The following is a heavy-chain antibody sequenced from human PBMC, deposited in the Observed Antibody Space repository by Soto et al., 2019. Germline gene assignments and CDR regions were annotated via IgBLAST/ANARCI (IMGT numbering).Heavy chain of an antibody. CDR3: ARVVVVAVTGWLDP. V-gene: IGHV1-69*02. Sequence: SVKVSCKTSGGTFRTYTINWVRQAPGQGLEWMGRIIPILGIANYAQKFQGRVTITADKSTSIAYMELSSLRSEDTAVYYCARVVVVAVTGWLDPWGQGTPVTVSS. CDR2: IIPILGIA. D-gene: IGHD2-15*01. CDR1: GGTFRTYT. J-gene: IGHJ5*02.